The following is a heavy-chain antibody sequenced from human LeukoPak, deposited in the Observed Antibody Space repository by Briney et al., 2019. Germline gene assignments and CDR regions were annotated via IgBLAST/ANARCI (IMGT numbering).Heavy chain of an antibody. J-gene: IGHJ4*02. Sequence: GAAVKVSCKASGYTFTTYGVTWVRQAPGQGLEWMGWISPYNGDTNYAQNLQGRVTLPTDTSTSTAYMELRSLRSDDTAVYYCARDGAVAAVFDYWGQGTLVTGSS. D-gene: IGHD6-19*01. CDR1: GYTFTTYG. CDR2: ISPYNGDT. CDR3: ARDGAVAAVFDY. V-gene: IGHV1-18*01.